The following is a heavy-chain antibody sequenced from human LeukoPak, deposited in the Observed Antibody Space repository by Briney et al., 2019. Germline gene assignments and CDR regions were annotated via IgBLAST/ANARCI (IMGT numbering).Heavy chain of an antibody. V-gene: IGHV4-39*02. D-gene: IGHD3-10*01. CDR1: GGSMTSSVYY. J-gene: IGHJ6*02. CDR2: IYYNGST. CDR3: AREGSGSLFYYGMDV. Sequence: PSETLSLTCTVSGGSMTSSVYYWGWIRQPPGKGLEWFGSIYYNGSTYYNPSLKSRVTISVDTSKKRFSLRLTSVTAADSAFYYCAREGSGSLFYYGMDVWGQGTTVTVSS.